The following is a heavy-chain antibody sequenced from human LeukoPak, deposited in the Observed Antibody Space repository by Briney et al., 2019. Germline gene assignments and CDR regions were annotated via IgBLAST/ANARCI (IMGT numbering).Heavy chain of an antibody. CDR3: ARGLVTMIVNWFDP. V-gene: IGHV4-34*01. CDR1: GGSFSGYY. J-gene: IGHJ5*02. Sequence: PSETLSLTCAVYGGSFSGYYWSWIRQPPGKGLEWIGEINHSGSTNYNPSLKSRVTISVDTSKNQFSLKLSSVTAADTAVCYCARGLVTMIVNWFDPWGQGTLVTVSS. CDR2: INHSGST. D-gene: IGHD3-22*01.